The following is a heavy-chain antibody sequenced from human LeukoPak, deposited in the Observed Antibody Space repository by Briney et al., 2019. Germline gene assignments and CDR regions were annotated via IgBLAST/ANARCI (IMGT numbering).Heavy chain of an antibody. J-gene: IGHJ4*02. V-gene: IGHV1-8*01. Sequence: ASVKVSCKASGYTFTSYDINWVRQATGQGLEWMGWMNPNSGNTGYAQKFQGRVTMTRNTSISTAYMELSSLRSEDTAVYDCARGGGYYDFWSGYSFDYWGQGTLVTVSS. D-gene: IGHD3-3*01. CDR3: ARGGGYYDFWSGYSFDY. CDR1: GYTFTSYD. CDR2: MNPNSGNT.